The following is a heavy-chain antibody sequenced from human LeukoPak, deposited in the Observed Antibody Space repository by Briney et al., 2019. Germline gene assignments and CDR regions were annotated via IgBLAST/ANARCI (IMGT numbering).Heavy chain of an antibody. D-gene: IGHD2-2*02. J-gene: IGHJ5*02. CDR1: GYTFTSYG. CDR2: ISAYNGNT. CDR3: ARDRRDIVVVPAAISNNWFDP. V-gene: IGHV1-18*01. Sequence: GASVKVSCKASGYTFTSYGISWVRQAPGQGLEWMGWISAYNGNTNYAQKLQGRVTMTTDTSTSTAYMELRSLRSDDTAVYYCARDRRDIVVVPAAISNNWFDPWGQGTLVTVSP.